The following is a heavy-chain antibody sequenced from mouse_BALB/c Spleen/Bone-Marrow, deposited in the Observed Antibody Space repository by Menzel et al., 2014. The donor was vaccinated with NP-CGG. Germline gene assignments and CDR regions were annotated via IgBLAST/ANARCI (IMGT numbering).Heavy chain of an antibody. Sequence: VKLVESGAELMKTGASVKTSRKATGYTFSSYWIEWVKRRPGHGLEWIGEILPGSGSTNYNEKFKGKATFTADTSSNTAYMQLSSLTSEDSAVYYCARERGYWGQGTLVTVSA. V-gene: IGHV1-9*01. CDR3: ARERGY. CDR1: GYTFSSYW. CDR2: ILPGSGST. J-gene: IGHJ3*01.